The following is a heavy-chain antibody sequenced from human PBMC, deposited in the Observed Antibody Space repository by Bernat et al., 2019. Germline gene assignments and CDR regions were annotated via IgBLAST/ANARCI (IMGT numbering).Heavy chain of an antibody. J-gene: IGHJ6*03. D-gene: IGHD3-3*01. CDR2: IYPGDSVT. V-gene: IGHV5-51*01. Sequence: EVQLVQSGAEVKKPGESLKISCKGSGYSFTNYWIGWVRQMPGKGLEWMGIIYPGDSVTRYTPSFQGQCTTAADTSISTPYLHWSSLKASETAMYYCARHVGLGVATPYMDVWGKGTTVTVSS. CDR3: ARHVGLGVATPYMDV. CDR1: GYSFTNYW.